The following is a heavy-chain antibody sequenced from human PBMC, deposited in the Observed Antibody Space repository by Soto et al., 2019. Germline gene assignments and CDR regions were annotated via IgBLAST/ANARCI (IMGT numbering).Heavy chain of an antibody. CDR1: GGTFSSYA. Sequence: QVQLVQSGAEVKKPGSSVKVSCKASGGTFSSYAISWVRQAPGQGLEWMGGIIPIFGTANYAQKFQGRVTITAEESTSTAYMEPSSLRSEDTGVYYCSREGRRSIASHGWVDPWGQGTLVTVSS. CDR2: IIPIFGTA. CDR3: SREGRRSIASHGWVDP. V-gene: IGHV1-69*01. J-gene: IGHJ5*02. D-gene: IGHD6-6*01.